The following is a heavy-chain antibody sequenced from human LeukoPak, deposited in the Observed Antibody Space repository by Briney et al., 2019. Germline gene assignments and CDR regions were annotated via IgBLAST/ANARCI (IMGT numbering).Heavy chain of an antibody. CDR3: ARTIYYYYYMDV. CDR1: GFTVSSNY. V-gene: IGHV3-53*01. D-gene: IGHD3-10*01. CDR2: IYSGGST. Sequence: GGSLRLSCAASGFTVSSNYMSWVRQAPGKGLEWVSVIYSGGSTYYADSVKGRFTISRDNSKNTLYLQMNSLRAEDTAVYYCARTIYYYYYMDVGGKGTTVTISS. J-gene: IGHJ6*03.